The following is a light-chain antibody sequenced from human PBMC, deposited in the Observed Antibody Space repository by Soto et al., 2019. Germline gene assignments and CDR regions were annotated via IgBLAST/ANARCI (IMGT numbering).Light chain of an antibody. CDR2: SAS. CDR3: QQYSTFPVT. V-gene: IGKV3-11*01. J-gene: IGKJ5*01. Sequence: EVVLTQSPAILSLSPGERATLSCRASQSVSVNLGWYQQKPGQAPRPLIYSASDRAPGIPARFSGSGSGTDFTLTISSLQPDDFATYYCQQYSTFPVTFGQGTRLEIK. CDR1: QSVSVN.